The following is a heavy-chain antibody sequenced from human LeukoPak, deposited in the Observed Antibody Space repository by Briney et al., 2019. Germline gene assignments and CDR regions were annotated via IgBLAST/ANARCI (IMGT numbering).Heavy chain of an antibody. CDR3: ARAPARYCSSTSCYGFDP. V-gene: IGHV3-21*01. J-gene: IGHJ5*02. Sequence: AEGSLRLSCAASGFTFSSYSMNWVRQAPGKGLEWVSSISSSSSYIYYADSVKGRFTISRDNAKNSLYLQMNSLRAEDTAVYYCARAPARYCSSTSCYGFDPWGQGTLVTVSS. CDR2: ISSSSSYI. CDR1: GFTFSSYS. D-gene: IGHD2-2*01.